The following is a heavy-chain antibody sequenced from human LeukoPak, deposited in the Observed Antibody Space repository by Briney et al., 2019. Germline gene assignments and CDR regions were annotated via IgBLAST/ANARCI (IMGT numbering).Heavy chain of an antibody. CDR2: INPNSGGT. V-gene: IGHV1-2*02. J-gene: IGHJ4*02. CDR1: GYTFTGYY. Sequence: ASVKVSCKASGYTFTGYYVHWVRQAPGQGLEWLGWINPNSGGTNYAQKFQGRVTMTRDTSISTAFMELSRLRSDDTAVYYCARDSSHYGSGSYYNTYYFDYWGQGTLVTVSS. D-gene: IGHD3-10*01. CDR3: ARDSSHYGSGSYYNTYYFDY.